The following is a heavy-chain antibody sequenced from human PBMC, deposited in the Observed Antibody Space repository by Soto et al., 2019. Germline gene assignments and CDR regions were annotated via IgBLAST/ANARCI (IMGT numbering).Heavy chain of an antibody. V-gene: IGHV1-69*01. Sequence: QVQLVQSGAEVKKPGSSVKVSCKASGGTFKNYLFSWVRQAPGQGLEWMGGVFPIFGTTNDAQRFQGRVTMTADASTSTVDMELSGLTSEDTAVYFSVRGSGFRDGNIAHFDYWGQGTLVAVSS. D-gene: IGHD1-1*01. J-gene: IGHJ4*02. CDR3: VRGSGFRDGNIAHFDY. CDR2: VFPIFGTT. CDR1: GGTFKNYL.